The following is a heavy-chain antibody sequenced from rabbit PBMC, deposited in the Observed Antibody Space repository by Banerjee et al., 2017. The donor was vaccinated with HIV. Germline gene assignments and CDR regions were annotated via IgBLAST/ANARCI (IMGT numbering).Heavy chain of an antibody. J-gene: IGHJ6*01. D-gene: IGHD3-1*01. Sequence: QEQLVESGGGLVQPEGSLTLTCTASGLDFSSGYDMCWVRQAPGKGLEWIGCMDIGDGKPYYASWAKGRFTISKTSSTTVTLQMTSLTAADTATYFCARDLDVGSDSKLYGMDLWGPGTLVTVS. CDR1: GLDFSSGYD. CDR2: MDIGDGKP. CDR3: ARDLDVGSDSKLYGMDL. V-gene: IGHV1S45*01.